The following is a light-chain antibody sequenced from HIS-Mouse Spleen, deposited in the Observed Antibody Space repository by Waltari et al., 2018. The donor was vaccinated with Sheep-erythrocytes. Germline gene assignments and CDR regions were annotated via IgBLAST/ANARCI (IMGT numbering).Light chain of an antibody. Sequence: AIQLTQSPSSLSASVGDRVTITSRASQGISSALAWYQQKPGKAHKLLIYDASSLESVFPSRFSGSGSGTDFALTISSLQPEDFATYYCQQFNSYPFTFGPGTKVDIK. CDR3: QQFNSYPFT. V-gene: IGKV1-13*02. CDR1: QGISSA. J-gene: IGKJ3*01. CDR2: DAS.